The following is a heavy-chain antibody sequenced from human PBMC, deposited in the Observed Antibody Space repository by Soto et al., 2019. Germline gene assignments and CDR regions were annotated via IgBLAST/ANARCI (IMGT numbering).Heavy chain of an antibody. V-gene: IGHV3-48*02. CDR2: IDSESGTI. CDR1: GFTFSRFS. J-gene: IGHJ5*01. CDR3: ARPLRWYSDF. Sequence: EVRLVESGGGLVQPGGSLRLSCAASGFTFSRFSFNWVRQAPGKGLEWISYIDSESGTIYYADSVQGRFTISRDNAKNSVYLQMNTLRYEDTAVYYCARPLRWYSDFWGHITLVTVAS. D-gene: IGHD6-13*01.